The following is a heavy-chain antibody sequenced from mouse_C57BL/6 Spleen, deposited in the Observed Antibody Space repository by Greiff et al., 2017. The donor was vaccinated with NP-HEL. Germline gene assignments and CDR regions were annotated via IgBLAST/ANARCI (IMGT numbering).Heavy chain of an antibody. V-gene: IGHV5-17*01. D-gene: IGHD2-1*01. CDR1: GFTFSDYG. CDR3: ARLYGNYGDWYFDV. J-gene: IGHJ1*03. Sequence: EVQLVESGGGLVKPGGSLKLSCAASGFTFSDYGMHWVRQAPEKGLAWVAYISSGSSTIYYADTVKGRFTISRDNAKNTLFLQMTSLRSEDTAMYYCARLYGNYGDWYFDVWGTGTTVTVSS. CDR2: ISSGSSTI.